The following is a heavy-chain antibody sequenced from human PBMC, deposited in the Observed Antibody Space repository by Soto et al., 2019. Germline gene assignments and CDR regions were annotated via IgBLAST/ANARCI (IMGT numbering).Heavy chain of an antibody. J-gene: IGHJ6*02. D-gene: IGHD2-15*01. CDR1: GDTVSSNSVA. CDR2: TYYRSRWYS. V-gene: IGHV6-1*01. Sequence: SQTLSLTCVGSGDTVSSNSVAWNWVRQSPARGLEWLGRTYYRSRWYSDYAVSVRSRIDINADTSKNQVSLQLNSVTPEDTAVYYCARSEEDSDYYYYGMDVWGQGTTVTVSS. CDR3: ARSEEDSDYYYYGMDV.